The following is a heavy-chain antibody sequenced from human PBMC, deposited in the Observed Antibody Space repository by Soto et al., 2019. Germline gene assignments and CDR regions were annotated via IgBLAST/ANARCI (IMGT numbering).Heavy chain of an antibody. Sequence: QVQLQESGPGLVKPSQTMSLTCTVSGGSISSSDYYWSWIRQPPGKGLEWIGYIYYSGSTYYNPSLKSRVTISVDTSKNQFSLKLSSVTAADSAVYYCARDLDWNYSGWGGGMDVWGQGTTVTVSS. CDR1: GGSISSSDYY. V-gene: IGHV4-30-4*01. J-gene: IGHJ6*02. D-gene: IGHD1-7*01. CDR2: IYYSGST. CDR3: ARDLDWNYSGWGGGMDV.